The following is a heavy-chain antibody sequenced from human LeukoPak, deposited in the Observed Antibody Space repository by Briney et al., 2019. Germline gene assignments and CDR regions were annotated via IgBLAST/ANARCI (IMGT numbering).Heavy chain of an antibody. J-gene: IGHJ6*02. CDR3: ARRMMVRGVGYYGMDV. Sequence: AAVKVSCKASGYTFTDYYMHWVRQAPGQGLEWMGWINPNSGGTNYAQKFQGRVTMTRDTSISTAYMELSRLRSDDTAVYYCARRMMVRGVGYYGMDVWGQGTTVTVSS. CDR1: GYTFTDYY. CDR2: INPNSGGT. V-gene: IGHV1-2*02. D-gene: IGHD3-10*01.